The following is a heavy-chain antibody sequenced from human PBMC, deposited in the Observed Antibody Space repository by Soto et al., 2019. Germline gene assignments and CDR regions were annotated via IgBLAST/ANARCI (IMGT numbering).Heavy chain of an antibody. CDR3: ARGQLVEYKWFDP. J-gene: IGHJ5*02. CDR1: GDSVSSNIAA. D-gene: IGHD6-13*01. Sequence: SPTLSLPSAISGDSVSSNIAAWNWIRQSPSRGLEWLGRTYYRSKWYNDYAVSVKSRITINPDTSKNQFSLQLNSVTPEDTAVYYCARGQLVEYKWFDPWGQGTLVTVSS. CDR2: TYYRSKWYN. V-gene: IGHV6-1*01.